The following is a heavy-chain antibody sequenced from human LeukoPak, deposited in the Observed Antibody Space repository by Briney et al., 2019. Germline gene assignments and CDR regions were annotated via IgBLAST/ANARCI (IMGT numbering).Heavy chain of an antibody. V-gene: IGHV3-11*01. CDR1: GFTFSDYY. Sequence: GGSPRLSCAASGFTFSDYYMSWIRQAPGKGLEWVSYISSSGSTIYYADSVKGRFTISRDNSKNTLYLQMNSLRAEDTAVYYCAKDSSVTSYDFWSGYYLGEGEDYFDYWGQGTLVTVSS. D-gene: IGHD3-3*01. CDR3: AKDSSVTSYDFWSGYYLGEGEDYFDY. CDR2: ISSSGSTI. J-gene: IGHJ4*02.